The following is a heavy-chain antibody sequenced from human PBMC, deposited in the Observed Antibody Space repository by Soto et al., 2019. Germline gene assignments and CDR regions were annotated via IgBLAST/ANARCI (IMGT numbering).Heavy chain of an antibody. Sequence: PSETLSLTCAVYGGSFSGYYWSWIRQPPGKGLEWIGEINHSGSTNYNPSLKSRVTISVDTSKNQFSLKLSSVTAADTAVYYCARRESNWFDPWGQGTLVTVSS. D-gene: IGHD1-26*01. CDR1: GGSFSGYY. CDR3: ARRESNWFDP. CDR2: INHSGST. J-gene: IGHJ5*02. V-gene: IGHV4-34*01.